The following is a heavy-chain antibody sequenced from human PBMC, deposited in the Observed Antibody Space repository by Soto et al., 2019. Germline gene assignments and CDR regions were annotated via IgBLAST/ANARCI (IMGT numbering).Heavy chain of an antibody. CDR2: INPDNGNT. D-gene: IGHD2-15*01. CDR3: VRGIATGQLDP. Sequence: ASVKVSCKASGYTFTRYTMNWLRQAPGQRLEWMGWINPDNGNTKSSQKFQDRVIITRDTSASTAYMDLSSLRSEDTAVYYCVRGIATGQLDPWGQGTLVTVSS. J-gene: IGHJ5*02. CDR1: GYTFTRYT. V-gene: IGHV1-3*01.